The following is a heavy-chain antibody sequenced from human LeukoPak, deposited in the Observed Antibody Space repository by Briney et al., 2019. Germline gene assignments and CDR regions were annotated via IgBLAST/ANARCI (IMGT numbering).Heavy chain of an antibody. V-gene: IGHV1-18*01. CDR2: ISAYNGNT. CDR1: GYAFTSYG. D-gene: IGHD3-9*01. Sequence: ASVKVSCKASGYAFTSYGISWVRQAPGQGLEWMGCISAYNGNTNYAQKLQGRVTMTTDTSTSTAYMELRSLRSDDTAVYYCARDLSNYGILTGYYELAVYIGFDIWGQGTMVTVSS. CDR3: ARDLSNYGILTGYYELAVYIGFDI. J-gene: IGHJ3*02.